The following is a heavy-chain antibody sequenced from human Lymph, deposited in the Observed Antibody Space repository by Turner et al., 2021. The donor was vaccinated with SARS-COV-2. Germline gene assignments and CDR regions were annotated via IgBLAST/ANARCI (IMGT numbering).Heavy chain of an antibody. D-gene: IGHD4-17*01. CDR3: ARLLPYGDYFDY. Sequence: EVQLVESGGGLIQPGGSLRLSCAAYEFTVSSNYMSWVRQAPGKGMEWVSMIYSGGSTFYADSVKGRFTISRDNYKNTLYLQMNSLRAEDTAVYYCARLLPYGDYFDYWGQGTLVTVSS. CDR1: EFTVSSNY. J-gene: IGHJ4*02. CDR2: IYSGGST. V-gene: IGHV3-53*01.